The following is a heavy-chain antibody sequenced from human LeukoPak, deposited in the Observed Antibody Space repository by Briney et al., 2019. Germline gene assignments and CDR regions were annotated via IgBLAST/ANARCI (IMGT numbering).Heavy chain of an antibody. CDR1: GYTFTTYG. J-gene: IGHJ5*02. Sequence: ASVKVSCKASGYTFTTYGITWVRQAPGQGLEWMGWSSTYNGHTNYAQKLQGRVTMTTDTSTSTAYMEPRSLRSDDTAVYYCARAVLSRWSFLLWFDPWGQGTLVTVSS. D-gene: IGHD3-10*01. CDR2: SSTYNGHT. V-gene: IGHV1-18*01. CDR3: ARAVLSRWSFLLWFDP.